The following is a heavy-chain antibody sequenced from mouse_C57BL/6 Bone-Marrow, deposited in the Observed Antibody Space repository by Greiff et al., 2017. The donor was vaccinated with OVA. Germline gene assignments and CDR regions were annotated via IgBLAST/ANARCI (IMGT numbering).Heavy chain of an antibody. D-gene: IGHD2-4*01. CDR2: IHPNSGST. J-gene: IGHJ1*03. V-gene: IGHV1-64*01. CDR3: ARERVIYYDYEGWYFDV. Sequence: VKLQQPGAELVKPGASVKLSCKASGYTFTSYWMHWVKQRPGQGLEWIGMIHPNSGSTNYNEKFKSKATLTVDKSSSTAYMQLSSLTSEDSAVYYCARERVIYYDYEGWYFDVWGTGTTVTVSS. CDR1: GYTFTSYW.